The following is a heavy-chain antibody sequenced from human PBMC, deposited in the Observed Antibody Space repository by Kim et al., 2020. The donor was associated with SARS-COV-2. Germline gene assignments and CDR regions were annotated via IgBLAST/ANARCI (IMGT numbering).Heavy chain of an antibody. CDR3: AKALYYYDSGSYYMFDY. J-gene: IGHJ4*02. Sequence: VKGRFTNSRDNSKNTLYLQMNSLRAEDAAVYYCAKALYYYDSGSYYMFDYWGQGTLVTVSS. D-gene: IGHD3-10*01. V-gene: IGHV3-23*01.